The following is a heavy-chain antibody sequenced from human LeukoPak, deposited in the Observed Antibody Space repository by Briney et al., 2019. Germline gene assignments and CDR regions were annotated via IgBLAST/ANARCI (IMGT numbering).Heavy chain of an antibody. J-gene: IGHJ6*02. CDR3: ARSYGMDV. Sequence: GGSLRLSCAASGFTFSSYEMNWVRQAPGKGPVWVSRINSDGSSTTYADSVKGRFTISRDNAKSTLYLQMNSLRAEDTAVYYCARSYGMDVWGQGTTVTVSS. CDR2: INSDGSST. CDR1: GFTFSSYE. V-gene: IGHV3-74*01.